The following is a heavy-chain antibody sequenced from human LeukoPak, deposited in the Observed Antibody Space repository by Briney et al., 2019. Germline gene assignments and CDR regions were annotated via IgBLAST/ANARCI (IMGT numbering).Heavy chain of an antibody. D-gene: IGHD3-10*01. V-gene: IGHV1-18*01. CDR3: ARDDSPGYYYGSGRAFFDY. CDR1: GYTFTSYG. Sequence: ASVKVSCKASGYTFTSYGISWVRQAPGQGLEWMGWISAYNGNTNYAQKLQGRVTMTTDTSTSTAYMELRSLRSDDTAVYYCARDDSPGYYYGSGRAFFDYWGQGTLVTVSS. CDR2: ISAYNGNT. J-gene: IGHJ4*02.